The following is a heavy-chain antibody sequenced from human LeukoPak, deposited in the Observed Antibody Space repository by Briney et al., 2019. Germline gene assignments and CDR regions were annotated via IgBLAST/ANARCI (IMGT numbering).Heavy chain of an antibody. CDR3: ASHRSASQAESVDYYMDV. J-gene: IGHJ6*03. Sequence: ASVKVSCKASGYTFTTYDINWVRQATGQGLEWMGWMNPNSGNTGYAQKFQGRVTMTRNTSISTAYMELSSLTSEDTAVYYCASHRSASQAESVDYYMDVWGKGTTVTVSS. CDR2: MNPNSGNT. D-gene: IGHD2-21*01. V-gene: IGHV1-8*01. CDR1: GYTFTTYD.